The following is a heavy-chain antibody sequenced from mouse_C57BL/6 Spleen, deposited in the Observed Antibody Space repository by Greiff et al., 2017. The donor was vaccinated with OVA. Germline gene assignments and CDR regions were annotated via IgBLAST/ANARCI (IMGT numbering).Heavy chain of an antibody. V-gene: IGHV1-15*01. CDR1: GYTFTDYE. Sequence: VQLQQSGAELVRPGASVTLSCKASGYTFTDYEMHWVKQTPVHGLEWIGAIDPETGGTAYNQKFKGKAILTADKSSSTAYMELRSLTSEDSAVYYCTRQVAAHYYAMDYWGQGTSVTVSS. D-gene: IGHD6-1*01. CDR2: IDPETGGT. J-gene: IGHJ4*01. CDR3: TRQVAAHYYAMDY.